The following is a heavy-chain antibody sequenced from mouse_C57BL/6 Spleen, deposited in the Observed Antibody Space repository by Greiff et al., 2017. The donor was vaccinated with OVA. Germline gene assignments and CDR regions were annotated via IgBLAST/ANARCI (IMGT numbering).Heavy chain of an antibody. Sequence: QVQLQQSGPGLVQPSQSLSITCTASGFSFTSYGVHWVRQSPGKGLEWLGVIWRGGSTDYNAAFMSRLSITNDNSKGQVFFKMNRLQADDTAIYYCARLWDYAMDYWGQGTSVTVSS. D-gene: IGHD1-1*02. CDR1: GFSFTSYG. J-gene: IGHJ4*01. CDR2: IWRGGST. V-gene: IGHV2-5*01. CDR3: ARLWDYAMDY.